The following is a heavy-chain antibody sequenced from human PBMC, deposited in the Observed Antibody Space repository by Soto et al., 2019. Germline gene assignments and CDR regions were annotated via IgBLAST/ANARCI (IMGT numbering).Heavy chain of an antibody. CDR2: IDNSGTT. CDR1: GGSISRSY. J-gene: IGHJ6*02. V-gene: IGHV4-59*01. Sequence: PSETLSLTCTVSGGSISRSYWTWIRQPPGTGLEWIGYIDNSGTTDYNPSLKSRVTISVDTSKNQFSLNLSSVTAADTAVYYCARDLYVPGAIRGFYNYYGMDVWGQGTTVTVSS. CDR3: ARDLYVPGAIRGFYNYYGMDV. D-gene: IGHD2-2*02.